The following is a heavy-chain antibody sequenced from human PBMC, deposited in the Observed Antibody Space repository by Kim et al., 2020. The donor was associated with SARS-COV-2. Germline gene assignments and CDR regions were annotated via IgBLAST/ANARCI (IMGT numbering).Heavy chain of an antibody. CDR2: IYTSGST. D-gene: IGHD3-3*01. CDR3: AREIAEWLLFANNWFDP. J-gene: IGHJ5*02. Sequence: SETLSLTCTVSGGSISSYYWSWIRQPAGKGLEWIGRIYTSGSTNYNPSLKSRVTMSVDTSKNQFSLKLSSVTAADTAVYYCAREIAEWLLFANNWFDPWGQGTLVTVSS. CDR1: GGSISSYY. V-gene: IGHV4-4*07.